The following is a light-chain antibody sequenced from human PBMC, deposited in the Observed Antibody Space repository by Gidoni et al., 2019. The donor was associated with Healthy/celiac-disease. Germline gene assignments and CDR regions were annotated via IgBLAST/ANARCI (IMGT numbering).Light chain of an antibody. Sequence: DIQMTQSPSSLSASVGDRVTITCQASPDISNYLNWYQQKPGKAPKLLIYDASKLETGVPSRFSGSGSGTDFTFTISSLQPEDIATYYCQQYDNLPPLFXGXTKVEIK. V-gene: IGKV1-33*01. CDR3: QQYDNLPPL. J-gene: IGKJ4*01. CDR1: PDISNY. CDR2: DAS.